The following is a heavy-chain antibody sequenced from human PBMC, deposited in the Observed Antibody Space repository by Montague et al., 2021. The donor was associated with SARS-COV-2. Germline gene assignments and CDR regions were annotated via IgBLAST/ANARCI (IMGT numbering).Heavy chain of an antibody. D-gene: IGHD5-24*01. V-gene: IGHV4-59*02. Sequence: SETLSLTCSVSSGSVSSDYWSWIRQPPGKGLEWTGYIYSSGSTSYNPSLKSRVTTSIDTSKNQFSLRLSSVTAADTAVYYCARTGDAYTRYYFDYWGQGTLVTVSS. CDR1: SGSVSSDY. CDR3: ARTGDAYTRYYFDY. CDR2: IYSSGST. J-gene: IGHJ4*02.